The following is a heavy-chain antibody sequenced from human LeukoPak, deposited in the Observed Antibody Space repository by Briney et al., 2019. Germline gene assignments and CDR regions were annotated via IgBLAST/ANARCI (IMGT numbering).Heavy chain of an antibody. J-gene: IGHJ4*02. V-gene: IGHV4-34*01. CDR1: GGSFSGYY. Sequence: PSETLSLTCAVYGGSFSGYYWSRIRQPPGKGLEWIGEINHSGSTNYNPSLKSRVTISVDTSKNQFSLKLSSVTAADTAVYYCARGYPYNYYDSSAYYRLAHFDYWGQGTLVTVSS. CDR3: ARGYPYNYYDSSAYYRLAHFDY. CDR2: INHSGST. D-gene: IGHD3-22*01.